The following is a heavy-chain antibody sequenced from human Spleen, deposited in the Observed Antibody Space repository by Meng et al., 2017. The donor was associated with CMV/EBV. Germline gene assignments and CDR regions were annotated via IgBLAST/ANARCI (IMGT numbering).Heavy chain of an antibody. Sequence: GESLKISCVVSGFTFSRYAVHWVRQVPGKGLEWVAHMNQAGSHMYYVDSVKGRFSISRDNAKNSLYLQMNSLRGEDTAVYYCVRHPDYRFDYWGQGILVTVSS. D-gene: IGHD4-11*01. CDR2: MNQAGSHM. V-gene: IGHV3-7*01. CDR1: GFTFSRYA. CDR3: VRHPDYRFDY. J-gene: IGHJ4*02.